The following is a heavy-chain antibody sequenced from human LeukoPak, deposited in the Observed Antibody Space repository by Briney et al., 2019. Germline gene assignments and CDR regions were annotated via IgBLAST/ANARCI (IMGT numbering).Heavy chain of an antibody. CDR3: ARVEEAAAFNP. V-gene: IGHV3-21*01. CDR2: ISSSSTYI. D-gene: IGHD6-13*01. Sequence: GGSLRLSCAASGFTFSSYSMTWVRQAPGKGLEWVSSISSSSTYIYYADSMKGRFTISRDNAKNSLFLQMNSLRAGDTAVYYCARVEEAAAFNPWGQGTLVTVSS. J-gene: IGHJ5*02. CDR1: GFTFSSYS.